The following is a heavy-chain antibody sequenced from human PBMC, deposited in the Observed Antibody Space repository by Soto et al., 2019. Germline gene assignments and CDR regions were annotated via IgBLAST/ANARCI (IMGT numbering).Heavy chain of an antibody. Sequence: RGSLRLSCSASVFTFSSYWMSWFRQAPGKGLEWVANIKQDGSEKYYVDSVKGRFTISRDNAKNSLYLQMNSLRAEDTAVYYCARAGWYCSGGSCFDYWGQGTLVTVSS. V-gene: IGHV3-7*01. CDR2: IKQDGSEK. CDR3: ARAGWYCSGGSCFDY. D-gene: IGHD2-15*01. CDR1: VFTFSSYW. J-gene: IGHJ4*02.